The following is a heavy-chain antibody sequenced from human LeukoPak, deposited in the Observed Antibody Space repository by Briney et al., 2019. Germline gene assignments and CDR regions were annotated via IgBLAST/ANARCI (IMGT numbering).Heavy chain of an antibody. J-gene: IGHJ4*02. CDR2: INEGGSST. CDR3: TRDTFGARDS. Sequence: GVSLRLSCAGSGYPFSSYWMHWVRQVLGKGLVWVSRINEGGSSTSYAESVRGRFTISRDNAKNTLYLQMNSLRAEDTAVYYCTRDTFGARDSWGQGTLVTVSS. V-gene: IGHV3-74*01. D-gene: IGHD3-10*01. CDR1: GYPFSSYW.